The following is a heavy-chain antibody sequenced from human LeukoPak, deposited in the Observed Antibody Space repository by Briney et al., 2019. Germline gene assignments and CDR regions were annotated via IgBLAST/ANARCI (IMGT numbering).Heavy chain of an antibody. CDR2: IKQDGSEK. CDR1: GFTFSSYW. V-gene: IGHV3-7*01. D-gene: IGHD3-3*01. CDR3: AGAGDDFWSAYHFDY. J-gene: IGHJ4*02. Sequence: GSLRLSCAASGFTFSSYWMNWVRQAPGKGLEWVANIKQDGSEKHYVDSVKGRFTISRDNAKNSVYLQMNCLRAEDTAVYYCAGAGDDFWSAYHFDYWGQGTLVTVSS.